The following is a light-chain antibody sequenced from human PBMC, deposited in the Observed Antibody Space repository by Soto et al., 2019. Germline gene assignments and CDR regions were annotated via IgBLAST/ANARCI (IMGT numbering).Light chain of an antibody. CDR3: QQYVTSPPGT. V-gene: IGKV3-20*01. CDR1: QSVSSN. Sequence: ELFLPHSPATLSVSPGERATLSCRASQSVSSNLAWYQQKPGQAPRLLIYGASSRATGIPDRFSGSGSGTDFTLTISRLEPGDFAVYYCQQYVTSPPGTFGQGTKVDIK. J-gene: IGKJ1*01. CDR2: GAS.